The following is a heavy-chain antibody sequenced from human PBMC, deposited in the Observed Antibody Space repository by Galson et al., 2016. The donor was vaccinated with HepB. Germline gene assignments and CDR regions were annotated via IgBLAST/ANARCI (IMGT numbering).Heavy chain of an antibody. Sequence: ETLSLTCAVYGGTFNAYYWNWIRQPPGKGLEWIGEINHLGSPKYNPSLESRITISVDTSKSQFSLKLSSVTAADTAVYYCARFEGSGSYFVDQWGQGTLVTVSS. V-gene: IGHV4-34*01. CDR3: ARFEGSGSYFVDQ. J-gene: IGHJ4*01. CDR1: GGTFNAYY. CDR2: INHLGSP. D-gene: IGHD3-10*01.